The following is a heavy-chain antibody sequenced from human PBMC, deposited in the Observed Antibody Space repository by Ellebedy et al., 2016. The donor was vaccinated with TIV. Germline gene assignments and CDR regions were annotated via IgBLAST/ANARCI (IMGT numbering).Heavy chain of an antibody. CDR1: GFTFSSYS. CDR2: ISSTSSTI. J-gene: IGHJ6*03. D-gene: IGHD1-26*01. Sequence: GGSLRLSXAASGFTFSSYSMNWVRQAPGKGLEWVSDISSTSSTIYYADSVKGRFTISRDNAKNSLYLQMNSLRAEDTAVYYCAKAGGSFYYYYYMDVWGEGTTVTVSS. CDR3: AKAGGSFYYYYYMDV. V-gene: IGHV3-48*04.